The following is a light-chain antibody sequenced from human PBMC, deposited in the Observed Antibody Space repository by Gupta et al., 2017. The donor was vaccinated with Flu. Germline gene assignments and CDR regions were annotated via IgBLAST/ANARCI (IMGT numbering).Light chain of an antibody. V-gene: IGLV2-11*01. CDR3: CSYAGSYTVFYV. CDR2: DVS. CDR1: RSDVGGYNY. J-gene: IGLJ1*01. Sequence: QSALTQPRSVSGSPGQSVTISCTGTRSDVGGYNYVSWYQQHPGKAPNLMIYDVSKRHSGGPDRFSGSKSGNTAALTISGLQAEDEADYYCCSYAGSYTVFYVFGTGTKVTVL.